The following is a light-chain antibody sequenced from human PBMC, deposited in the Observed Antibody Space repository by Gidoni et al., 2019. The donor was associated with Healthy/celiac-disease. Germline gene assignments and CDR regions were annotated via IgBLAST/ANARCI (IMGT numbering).Light chain of an antibody. CDR1: QSISSW. Sequence: DIQMTQSPSTLSASVGDRVTITCRASQSISSWLAWYQQKPGKAPKLLIYDASSLESGVPSRFSGSGSGIEFTLTISSLQPDDFATYYCQQYNSYPPWTFGQGTKVEIK. V-gene: IGKV1-5*01. CDR2: DAS. CDR3: QQYNSYPPWT. J-gene: IGKJ1*01.